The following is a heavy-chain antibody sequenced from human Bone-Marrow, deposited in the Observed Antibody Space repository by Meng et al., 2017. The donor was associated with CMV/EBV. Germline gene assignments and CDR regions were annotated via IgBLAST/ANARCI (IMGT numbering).Heavy chain of an antibody. CDR2: ISWDGGST. J-gene: IGHJ6*01. Sequence: GESLKISCAASGFTFDDYTMHWVRQAPGKGLEWVSLISWDGGSTYYADSVKGRSTISRDNAKNSLYLQMNSLRAEDTAVYYCARDSDSVRYYDFWSGYYGMDVWGQGTMVTVSS. CDR3: ARDSDSVRYYDFWSGYYGMDV. CDR1: GFTFDDYT. D-gene: IGHD3-3*01. V-gene: IGHV3-43*01.